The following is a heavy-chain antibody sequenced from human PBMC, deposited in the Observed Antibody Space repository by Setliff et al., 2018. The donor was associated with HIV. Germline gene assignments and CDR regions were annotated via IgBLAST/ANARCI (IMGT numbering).Heavy chain of an antibody. CDR2: IYHSGST. V-gene: IGHV4-4*02. CDR1: SGSISSDNW. D-gene: IGHD6-19*01. J-gene: IGHJ4*02. Sequence: LSLTCAVSSGSISSDNWWTWLRQPPGKGLEWLGEIYHSGSTNYNPSLKSRVTISIDKSKNQFSLKLTSVTTADTAVYYCARDQRTAVAGTYYWGQGTLVTVSS. CDR3: ARDQRTAVAGTYY.